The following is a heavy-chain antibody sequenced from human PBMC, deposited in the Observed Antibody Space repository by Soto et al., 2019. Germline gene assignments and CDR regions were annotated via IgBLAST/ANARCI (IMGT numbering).Heavy chain of an antibody. CDR3: ARDFHDDGGIDY. V-gene: IGHV4-61*01. D-gene: IGHD4-17*01. CDR1: GGSVSSGSYY. CDR2: SYYSGST. Sequence: QVQLQESGPGLVKPSETLSLTCTVSGGSVSSGSYYWSWIGQPPGKGLEWIGYSYYSGSTNYNPSLKSRVTLSVDTSKNQFSLKLSSVTAADTAVYYCARDFHDDGGIDYGGQGTLVTVSS. J-gene: IGHJ4*02.